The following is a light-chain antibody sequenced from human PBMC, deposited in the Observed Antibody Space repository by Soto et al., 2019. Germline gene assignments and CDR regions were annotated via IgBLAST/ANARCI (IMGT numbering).Light chain of an antibody. CDR1: QAISRY. CDR3: QQLNGYPLT. J-gene: IGKJ4*01. Sequence: DIQLTQSPSFLSASVGDRVTITCRASQAISRYLAWYQQKPGKAPKLLIYTASTLQSGVPSRFSGSGSGTDFTLTISSLQPEDSATYYCQQLNGYPLTFGGGTKVEIK. CDR2: TAS. V-gene: IGKV1-9*01.